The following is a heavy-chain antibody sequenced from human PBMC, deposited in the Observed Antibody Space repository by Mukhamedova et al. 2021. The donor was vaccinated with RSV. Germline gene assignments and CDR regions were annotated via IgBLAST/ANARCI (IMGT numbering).Heavy chain of an antibody. CDR2: GNT. CDR3: ARDLPVPAAFYYYYGMDV. V-gene: IGHV1-3*01. D-gene: IGHD2-2*01. Sequence: GNTKYSQKFQGRATITRDTSASTAYMELSSLRSEDTAVYYCARDLPVPAAFYYYYGMDVWGQGTTVTVSS. J-gene: IGHJ6*02.